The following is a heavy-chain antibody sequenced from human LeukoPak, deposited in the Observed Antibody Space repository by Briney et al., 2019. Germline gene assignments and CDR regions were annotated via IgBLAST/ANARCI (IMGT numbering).Heavy chain of an antibody. D-gene: IGHD3-3*01. V-gene: IGHV4-39*07. CDR2: IYYSGST. J-gene: IGHJ4*02. CDR3: ASAILQRLGRYYDFWSGGAINY. CDR1: GGSISSSSYY. Sequence: SETLSLTCTVSGGSISSSSYYWGWIRQPPGKGLEWIGSIYYSGSTYYNPSLKSRVTISVDTSKNQFSLKLSSVTAADTAVYYCASAILQRLGRYYDFWSGGAINYWGQGTLVTVSS.